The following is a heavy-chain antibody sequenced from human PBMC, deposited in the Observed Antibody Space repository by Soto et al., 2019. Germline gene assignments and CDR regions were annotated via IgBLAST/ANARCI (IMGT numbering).Heavy chain of an antibody. Sequence: GGSLRLSCAASGFTFSSYSMNWVRQAPGKGLEWVSSINSSSYIYYADSVKGRFTISRDKAKNSLYLQMISLRAEDTAVYYCASFEYSSSSDAFDIWGQGTMVTVSS. CDR3: ASFEYSSSSDAFDI. CDR1: GFTFSSYS. V-gene: IGHV3-21*01. J-gene: IGHJ3*02. D-gene: IGHD6-6*01. CDR2: INSSSYI.